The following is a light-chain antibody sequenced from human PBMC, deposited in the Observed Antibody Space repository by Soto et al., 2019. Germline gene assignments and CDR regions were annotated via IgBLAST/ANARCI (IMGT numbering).Light chain of an antibody. V-gene: IGKV3-20*01. CDR3: QQYDTSLPYT. CDR1: QSVNNNY. J-gene: IGKJ4*01. Sequence: EIVLTQSPGTVSLSPGDRATLSCEASQSVNNNYLAWYQHKPGQAPRLLIYGASSRAPGIPDRFSGSGSGTDFALTIRSLEPEDFAVYYCQQYDTSLPYTFGGGTKVEIK. CDR2: GAS.